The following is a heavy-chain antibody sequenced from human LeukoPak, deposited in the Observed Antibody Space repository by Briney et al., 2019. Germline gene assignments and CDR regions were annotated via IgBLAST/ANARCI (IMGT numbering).Heavy chain of an antibody. V-gene: IGHV4-34*01. J-gene: IGHJ5*02. CDR3: TRGSRSRIASTISQSDP. D-gene: IGHD3-3*02. CDR2: INHGGST. Sequence: SETLSLTCVVYGGSFSDYYWTWIRQPPGKGLEWIGEINHGGSTNYNPSLKSRVTISVDTSRNQFSQKLTSVTAADTAVYYCTRGSRSRIASTISQSDPWGQGTLVTVSS. CDR1: GGSFSDYY.